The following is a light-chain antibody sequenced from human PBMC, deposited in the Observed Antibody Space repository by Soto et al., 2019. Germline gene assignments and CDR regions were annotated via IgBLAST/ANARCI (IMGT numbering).Light chain of an antibody. Sequence: QSALTQPASVSGSPGQSITISCTGTSSNVGNYNFVSWYQQHPGKVPKLLIHDVSKRPSGISARFSGSKSGNTASLTISGLQAEDEADYYCATWDDRLNGYVFGSGTKLTVL. J-gene: IGLJ1*01. CDR1: SSNVGNYNF. CDR2: DVS. CDR3: ATWDDRLNGYV. V-gene: IGLV2-23*02.